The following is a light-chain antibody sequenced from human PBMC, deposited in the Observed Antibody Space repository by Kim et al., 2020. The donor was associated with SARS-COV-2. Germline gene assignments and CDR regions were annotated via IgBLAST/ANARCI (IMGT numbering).Light chain of an antibody. J-gene: IGKJ2*01. CDR2: DAS. CDR1: QSVDGNY. V-gene: IGKV3-20*01. Sequence: PGERATLSCRASQSVDGNYLAWYQQRPGQAPRLLIYDASTRATGIPDRFSGRGSGTDFTLTISSLESEDFAVYSFPQYGALPITFGRGTKLE. CDR3: PQYGALPIT.